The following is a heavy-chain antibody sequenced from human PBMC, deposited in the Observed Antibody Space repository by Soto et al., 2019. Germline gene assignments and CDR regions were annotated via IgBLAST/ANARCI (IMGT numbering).Heavy chain of an antibody. CDR1: GGSISGYY. D-gene: IGHD4-17*01. J-gene: IGHJ4*02. CDR2: VNHSGST. Sequence: SETLSLTCAVYGGSISGYYWSWVRQPPGKGLEWIGEVNHSGSTNYNPSLKSRVTISVDTSKSQFSLKLSSVTAADTAVYFCARGNGAYVGYWGQGTLVTVSS. CDR3: ARGNGAYVGY. V-gene: IGHV4-34*01.